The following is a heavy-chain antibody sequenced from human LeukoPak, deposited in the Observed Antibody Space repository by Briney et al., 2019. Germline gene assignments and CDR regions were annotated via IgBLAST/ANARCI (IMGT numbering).Heavy chain of an antibody. J-gene: IGHJ4*02. V-gene: IGHV3-23*01. CDR3: AIMHRYYDGSGYWVQ. CDR1: GFTLSSYA. D-gene: IGHD3-22*01. Sequence: GGSLRLSCAASGFTLSSYAMSWVRQAPGKGLEWVSGISTSGGTTSYADSVKGRFTISRDNPRSTLYMQMSSLRDEDTAVYYCAIMHRYYDGSGYWVQWGQGTLVTVSS. CDR2: ISTSGGTT.